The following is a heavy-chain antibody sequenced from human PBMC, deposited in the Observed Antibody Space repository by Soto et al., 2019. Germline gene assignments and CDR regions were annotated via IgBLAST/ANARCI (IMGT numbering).Heavy chain of an antibody. Sequence: EVQLLESGGGLVQPGGSLRLACAASGFSFSAFAMVWVRQAPGKGLEWVSVISGRDGSLYFADSVRGRFTISRDNSKNVLFLEMNSLRDEDTGIYYCAKQAYEVGASVDYWGQGTLVPVSS. J-gene: IGHJ4*02. CDR1: GFSFSAFA. V-gene: IGHV3-23*01. CDR3: AKQAYEVGASVDY. CDR2: ISGRDGSL. D-gene: IGHD3-16*01.